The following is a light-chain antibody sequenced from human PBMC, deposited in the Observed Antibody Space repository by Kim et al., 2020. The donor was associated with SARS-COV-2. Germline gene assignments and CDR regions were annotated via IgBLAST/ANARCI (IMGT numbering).Light chain of an antibody. CDR3: QSYDSSLSVV. V-gene: IGLV1-40*01. CDR2: GNS. CDR1: SSNIGAGYD. J-gene: IGLJ2*01. Sequence: QSVLTQPPSVSGAPGQRVTISCTGSSSNIGAGYDVHWYQQLPGTATKLFIYGNSNRPSGVPDRFSGSKSGTSASLAITGLQAEDEADYYCQSYDSSLSVVFGGGTQLTVL.